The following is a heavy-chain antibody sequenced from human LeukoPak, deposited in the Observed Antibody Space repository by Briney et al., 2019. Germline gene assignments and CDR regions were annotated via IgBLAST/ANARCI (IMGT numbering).Heavy chain of an antibody. CDR1: GGSVSSNGYF. J-gene: IGHJ4*02. V-gene: IGHV4-61*08. D-gene: IGHD3-22*01. CDR3: ARIDYYDSSGYGD. Sequence: SETLSLTCTVSGGSVSSNGYFWNWIRQPPGKGLEWIGYIFNRGSTNYNPSLKSRVTISVDTSKNQFSLKLSSVTAADTAVYYCARIDYYDSSGYGDWGQGTLVTVSS. CDR2: IFNRGST.